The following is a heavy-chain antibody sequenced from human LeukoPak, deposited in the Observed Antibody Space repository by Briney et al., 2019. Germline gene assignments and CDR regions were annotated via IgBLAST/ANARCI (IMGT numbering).Heavy chain of an antibody. Sequence: TGGSLRLSCAASGFTFSDYYMSWVCQAPGKGLEWVSDISSSGSTIDYADSVEGRFTISRDNAKNSLYLQMNSLRAEDTAVYYCARRLWFEDSYWFDPWGQGTLVTVSS. CDR3: ARRLWFEDSYWFDP. J-gene: IGHJ5*02. D-gene: IGHD3-10*01. V-gene: IGHV3-11*01. CDR2: ISSSGSTI. CDR1: GFTFSDYY.